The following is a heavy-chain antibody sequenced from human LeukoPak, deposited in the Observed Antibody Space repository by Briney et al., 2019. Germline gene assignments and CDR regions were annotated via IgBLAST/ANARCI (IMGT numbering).Heavy chain of an antibody. CDR2: IYYSGST. CDR3: ARTGSTVTMLYPFDH. Sequence: SESLSLTCTVSGGSIRSYYWSWIRQPPGKGLEWIGYIYYSGSTNYNPSLKSRVSISVDTSKNQFSLKLSSVTAADTAVYYCARTGSTVTMLYPFDHWGQGTLVTVSS. CDR1: GGSIRSYY. V-gene: IGHV4-59*01. D-gene: IGHD4-17*01. J-gene: IGHJ4*02.